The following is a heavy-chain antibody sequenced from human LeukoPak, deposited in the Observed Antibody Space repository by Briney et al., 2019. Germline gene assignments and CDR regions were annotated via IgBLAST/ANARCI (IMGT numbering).Heavy chain of an antibody. CDR3: TRDYRRGYSGYDYYYGMDV. CDR2: IRSKAYGGTT. CDR1: GFTFGDYA. Sequence: GGSLRLSCTASGFTFGDYAMSWFRQAPGKGLEWVGFIRSKAYGGTTVYAASVKGRFTISRDDSKSIAYLQMNSLKTEDTAVYYCTRDYRRGYSGYDYYYGMDVWGQGTTVTVSS. J-gene: IGHJ6*02. D-gene: IGHD5-12*01. V-gene: IGHV3-49*03.